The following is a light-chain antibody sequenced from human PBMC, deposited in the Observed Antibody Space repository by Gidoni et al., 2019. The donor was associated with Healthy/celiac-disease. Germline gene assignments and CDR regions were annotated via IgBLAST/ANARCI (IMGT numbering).Light chain of an antibody. CDR2: ASS. J-gene: IGKJ4*01. V-gene: IGKV1-9*01. CDR1: QGISSY. Sequence: QLTQSPSFLSASVGDRVTIPCRASQGISSYLAWYQQKPGKAPKLLIYASSTLQSGVPSRFSGSGSGTEFTLTISSLQPEDFATYYCQQLNSYPRTFXGXTKVEIK. CDR3: QQLNSYPRT.